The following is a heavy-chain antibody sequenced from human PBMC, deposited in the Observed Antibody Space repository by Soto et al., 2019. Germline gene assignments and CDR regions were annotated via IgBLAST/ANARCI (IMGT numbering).Heavy chain of an antibody. D-gene: IGHD3-10*01. V-gene: IGHV3-21*01. J-gene: IGHJ4*02. CDR2: ISSQSGYI. CDR3: ARGPYGSGSYSYSDY. CDR1: GFTFSSYS. Sequence: GGSLRLSCAASGFTFSSYSMNWVRQAPGKGLEWVSSISSQSGYIYYADSVKGRFTISSDNAKNSLYLQMNSLRAEDTAVYYCARGPYGSGSYSYSDYWGQGTLVTVYS.